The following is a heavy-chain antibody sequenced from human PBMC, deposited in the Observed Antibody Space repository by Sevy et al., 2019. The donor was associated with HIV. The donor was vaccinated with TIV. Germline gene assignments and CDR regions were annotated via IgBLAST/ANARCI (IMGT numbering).Heavy chain of an antibody. V-gene: IGHV3-30*18. CDR3: TKESLRGTYIRGDFDH. CDR2: ISYDGSSQ. D-gene: IGHD3-10*02. CDR1: GFDFFNVW. Sequence: GGSLRLSCSASGFDFFNVWMTWVRQAPGKGPEWLAVISYDGSSQNYADSVKGRFTISRDNSKNLLFLQMNSLLPNDTAVYFCTKESLRGTYIRGDFDHWGQGTLVTVSS. J-gene: IGHJ4*02.